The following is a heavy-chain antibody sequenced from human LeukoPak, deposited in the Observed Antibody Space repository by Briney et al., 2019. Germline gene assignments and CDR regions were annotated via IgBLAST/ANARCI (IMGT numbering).Heavy chain of an antibody. CDR3: ARATVGASFDY. CDR1: GVSFSSHSAP. D-gene: IGHD4-11*01. CDR2: TYDRSKWYN. Sequence: SQTLSLTCAASGVSFSSHSAPWIWIRQSPSRGLEWLVRTYDRSKWYNDYAVSVKSRISINPDTSKNQFSLQLNPENTADNYGACCARATVGASFDYWGQGTLVTVSS. V-gene: IGHV6-1*01. J-gene: IGHJ4*02.